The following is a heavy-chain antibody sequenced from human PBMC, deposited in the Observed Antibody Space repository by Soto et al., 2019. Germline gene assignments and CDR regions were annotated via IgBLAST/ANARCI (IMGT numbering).Heavy chain of an antibody. CDR1: GFTFDDYT. J-gene: IGHJ3*02. CDR3: AKEKSYDFWSGDAFDI. CDR2: ISWDGGST. D-gene: IGHD3-3*01. V-gene: IGHV3-43*01. Sequence: GGSLRLSCAASGFTFDDYTMHWVRQAPGKGLEWVSLISWDGGSTYYADSVKGRFTISRENSKNSLYLQMNSLRTEDTALYYCAKEKSYDFWSGDAFDIWGQGTMVTVSS.